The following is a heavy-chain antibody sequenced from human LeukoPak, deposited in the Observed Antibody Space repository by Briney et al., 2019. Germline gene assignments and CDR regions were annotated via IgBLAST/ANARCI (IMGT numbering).Heavy chain of an antibody. Sequence: QPGGSLRLSCAASEFTFSNYAMSWVRQAPGKGLEWVSAISGSGGSTYYADSVKGRFTISRDNSKNTLYLQMNSLRAEDTAVYYCAKDFLYYYDSSGTPNAFDIWGQGTMVTVSS. CDR2: ISGSGGST. D-gene: IGHD3-22*01. J-gene: IGHJ3*02. CDR3: AKDFLYYYDSSGTPNAFDI. CDR1: EFTFSNYA. V-gene: IGHV3-23*01.